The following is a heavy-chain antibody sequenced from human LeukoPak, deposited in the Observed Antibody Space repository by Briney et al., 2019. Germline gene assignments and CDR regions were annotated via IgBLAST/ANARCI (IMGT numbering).Heavy chain of an antibody. CDR1: GGSISSGDYY. J-gene: IGHJ6*03. V-gene: IGHV4-30-4*08. CDR2: IYYSGST. D-gene: IGHD3-10*01. Sequence: SETLSLTCTVSGGSISSGDYYWSWIRQPPGKGLEWIGYIYYSGSTYYNPSLKSRVTISVDTSKNQFSLKLSSVTAADTAVYYCARDLRGGHPYYYYMDVWGKGTTVTVSS. CDR3: ARDLRGGHPYYYYMDV.